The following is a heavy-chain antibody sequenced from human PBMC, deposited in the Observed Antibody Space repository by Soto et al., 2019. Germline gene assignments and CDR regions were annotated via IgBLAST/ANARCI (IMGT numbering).Heavy chain of an antibody. J-gene: IGHJ4*02. Sequence: PWGSLRLSCAASGFIFSRYSMNFFRQAPGKGLVWVSHIGPDGSNMRDADSVQGRFTISRDNARNTLYLQMNSLRDEDTAVYYCVRDNNWSYDYWGQGILVTVSS. CDR1: GFIFSRYS. V-gene: IGHV3-74*01. CDR3: VRDNNWSYDY. D-gene: IGHD1-1*01. CDR2: IGPDGSNM.